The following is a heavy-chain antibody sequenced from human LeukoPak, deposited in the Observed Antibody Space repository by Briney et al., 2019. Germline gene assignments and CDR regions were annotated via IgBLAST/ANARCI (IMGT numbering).Heavy chain of an antibody. V-gene: IGHV1-69*05. CDR3: ASLRSGRDGYNPPT. J-gene: IGHJ5*02. CDR2: IIPIFGTA. D-gene: IGHD5-24*01. CDR1: GGTFSSYA. Sequence: SVKVSCKASGGTFSSYAISWVRQAPGQGLEWMGGIIPIFGTANYAQKFQGRVTITTDESTSTAYMELCSLRSEDTAVYYCASLRSGRDGYNPPTWGQGTLVTVSS.